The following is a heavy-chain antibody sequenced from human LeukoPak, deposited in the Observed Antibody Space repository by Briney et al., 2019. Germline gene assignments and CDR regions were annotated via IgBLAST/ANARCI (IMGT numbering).Heavy chain of an antibody. V-gene: IGHV3-53*01. J-gene: IGHJ4*02. CDR3: AKLKGWYGEGYFDY. D-gene: IGHD3-10*01. CDR2: IYSGGTT. Sequence: GGSLRLSCAASGFTVSSNYMSWVRQPPGRGLEWVSVIYSGGTTFYADSVKGRFTISRDNSKNTLYLQMNSLRADDTAVYYCAKLKGWYGEGYFDYWGQGTVVTVSS. CDR1: GFTVSSNY.